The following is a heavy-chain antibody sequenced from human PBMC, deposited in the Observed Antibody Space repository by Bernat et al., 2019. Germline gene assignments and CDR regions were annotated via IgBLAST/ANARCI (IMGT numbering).Heavy chain of an antibody. CDR1: GYTFTSYG. D-gene: IGHD6-19*01. Sequence: QVQLVQSGAEVKKPGASVKVSCKAPGYTFTSYGISWVRQAPGQGLEWRGGISAYNGNTNYAQNLQGRVTMTTDTSTSTAYMELRSLRSDGTAVYYCARGQIAVAGTPPEYFQHWGQGTLVTVSS. CDR3: ARGQIAVAGTPPEYFQH. V-gene: IGHV1-18*01. CDR2: ISAYNGNT. J-gene: IGHJ1*01.